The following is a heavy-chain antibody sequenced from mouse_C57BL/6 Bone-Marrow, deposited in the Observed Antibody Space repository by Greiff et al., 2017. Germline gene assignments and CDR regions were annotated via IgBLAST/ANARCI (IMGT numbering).Heavy chain of an antibody. CDR3: AREGITTVGLHFDY. CDR2: IYPGSGST. Sequence: QVQLQQPGAELVKPGASVKMSCKASGYTFTSYWITWVKQRPGQGLEWIGDIYPGSGSTNYNEKFKSKATLTVDTSSSTAYMQLSSLTSEDSAVYYCAREGITTVGLHFDYWGQGTTLTVSS. J-gene: IGHJ2*01. V-gene: IGHV1-55*01. D-gene: IGHD1-1*01. CDR1: GYTFTSYW.